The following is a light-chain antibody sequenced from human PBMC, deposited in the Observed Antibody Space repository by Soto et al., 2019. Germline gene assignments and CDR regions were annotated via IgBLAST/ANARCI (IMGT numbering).Light chain of an antibody. V-gene: IGKV1-17*02. CDR2: EAS. J-gene: IGKJ4*01. CDR1: QGINTN. Sequence: DIQMTQSPSSLSASVGDRVTISCRASQGINTNLGWYQQKPGKAPKRLIYEASTLQSGVPSRFSGSGSGTEFTLTISNLQPEDFATYYCLQHNDYPRTFGGGTQVAIK. CDR3: LQHNDYPRT.